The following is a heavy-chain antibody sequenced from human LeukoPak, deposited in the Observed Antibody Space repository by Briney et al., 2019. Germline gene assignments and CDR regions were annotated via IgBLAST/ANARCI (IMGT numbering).Heavy chain of an antibody. D-gene: IGHD3-10*01. Sequence: ASVKVSCKASGYTFTSYGISWVRQAPGQGLEYVGRIDTNTDNPTYARDFTGRFVFSLDTSVTTAYLLISGLKVEDTAVYFCARAGSFGSGEGHWGQGTLVTVSS. J-gene: IGHJ4*02. V-gene: IGHV7-4-1*02. CDR1: GYTFTSYG. CDR2: IDTNTDNP. CDR3: ARAGSFGSGEGH.